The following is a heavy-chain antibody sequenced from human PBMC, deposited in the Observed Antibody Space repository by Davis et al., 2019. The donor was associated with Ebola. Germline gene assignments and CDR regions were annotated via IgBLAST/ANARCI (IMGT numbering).Heavy chain of an antibody. D-gene: IGHD1-26*01. J-gene: IGHJ4*02. CDR3: ARVGGTSGSFLDC. V-gene: IGHV3-48*03. Sequence: GESLKISCVASGITFSNYAMNWVRQAPGKGLEWLSYIYNGGSPTYYADSVKGRFTVSRDSTKNSLYLQMTNLSADDSAIYYCARVGGTSGSFLDCWGRGTLVTVSA. CDR2: IYNGGSPT. CDR1: GITFSNYA.